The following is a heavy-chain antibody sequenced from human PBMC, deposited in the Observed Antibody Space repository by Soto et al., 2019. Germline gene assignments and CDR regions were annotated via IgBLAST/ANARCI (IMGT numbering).Heavy chain of an antibody. J-gene: IGHJ6*02. CDR2: FSGSGDNT. V-gene: IGHV3-23*01. D-gene: IGHD5-18*01. Sequence: EVQLLESGGGLVQPGGSLRLSCAASGFTFSSSGMSWVRQAPGKGLEWVSGFSGSGDNTYYAESVKGRFTISRDNSKNTLYLQMNSLRAEDTAVYYCAKRRTPMVTLRIDYYYYGLDVWGQGTTVTVSS. CDR1: GFTFSSSG. CDR3: AKRRTPMVTLRIDYYYYGLDV.